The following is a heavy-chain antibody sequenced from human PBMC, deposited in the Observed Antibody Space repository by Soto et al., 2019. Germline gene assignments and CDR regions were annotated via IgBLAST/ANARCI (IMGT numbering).Heavy chain of an antibody. J-gene: IGHJ4*02. CDR1: GFTFSSYW. Sequence: VPLVESGGGLVQPGESLRLSCAASGFTFSSYWMTWVRQAPGKGLEWVANIKQDGSEKYYVDSVRGRFTMSRDNAKNSLYLQMNSLRAEDTAVYYCARVVGATQMDFDYWGQGTLVTVSS. CDR2: IKQDGSEK. D-gene: IGHD1-26*01. CDR3: ARVVGATQMDFDY. V-gene: IGHV3-7*01.